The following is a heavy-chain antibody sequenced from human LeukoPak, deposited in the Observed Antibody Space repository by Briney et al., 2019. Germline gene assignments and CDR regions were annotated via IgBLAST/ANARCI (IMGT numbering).Heavy chain of an antibody. V-gene: IGHV4-59*01. J-gene: IGHJ4*02. CDR1: VGSIRSYY. CDR2: IYYSGSN. CDR3: ARVGYSYGWRHFDY. Sequence: PSETLPLTFIVSVGSIRSYYWSWIRQPPGRGLEWIGYIYYSGSNNYNPSLKSRVTISVDTSKNQFSLKLSSVTAADTAVYYCARVGYSYGWRHFDYWGQGTLVTVSS. D-gene: IGHD5-18*01.